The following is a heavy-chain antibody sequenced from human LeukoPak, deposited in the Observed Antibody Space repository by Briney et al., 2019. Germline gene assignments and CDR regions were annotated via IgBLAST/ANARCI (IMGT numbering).Heavy chain of an antibody. CDR1: GGSFSGYY. CDR3: ARGYSSGWFDF. Sequence: PSETLSLTCAVYGGSFSGYYWSWIRQPPGKGLEWMGEINHSGITNYNPSLNGRVNISVDTSKNQFSLKLSSVTAADAALYYCARGYSSGWFDFWGQGTLVTVSS. CDR2: INHSGIT. D-gene: IGHD6-19*01. V-gene: IGHV4-34*01. J-gene: IGHJ4*02.